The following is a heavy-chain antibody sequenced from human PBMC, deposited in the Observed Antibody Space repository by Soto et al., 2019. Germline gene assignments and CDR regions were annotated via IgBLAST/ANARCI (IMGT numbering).Heavy chain of an antibody. J-gene: IGHJ6*02. CDR2: VSGYSGHS. CDR1: NETLTTYG. V-gene: IGHV1-18*01. CDR3: ARDSSSSGYYYGMDV. D-gene: IGHD6-6*01. Sequence: QVHLVPSGAEVKKPGASVKVSCKASNETLTTYGISWVRQAPGQGLEGMGWVSGYSGHSSSAQEFQDRVIMTTDTTTTTAYMELRSLTSDDSAVYFCARDSSSSGYYYGMDVWGQGTTVTVSS.